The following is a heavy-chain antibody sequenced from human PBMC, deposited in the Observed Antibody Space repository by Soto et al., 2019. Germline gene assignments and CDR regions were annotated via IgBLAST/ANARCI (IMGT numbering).Heavy chain of an antibody. J-gene: IGHJ3*02. Sequence: SVKVSCKASGGTFSSYAISWVRQAPGQGLEWMGGIIPIFGTANYAQKFQGRVTITADESTSTAYMELSSLRSEDTAVYYCEGDFTPYDSRVYYDFNIWGQGKMVTVSS. V-gene: IGHV1-69*13. CDR2: IIPIFGTA. CDR1: GGTFSSYA. D-gene: IGHD3-22*01. CDR3: EGDFTPYDSRVYYDFNI.